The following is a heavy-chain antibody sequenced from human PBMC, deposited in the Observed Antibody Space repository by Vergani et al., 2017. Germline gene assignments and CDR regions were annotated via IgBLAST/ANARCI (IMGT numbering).Heavy chain of an antibody. Sequence: LQLVQSSTEVKQPGTTVNLSCKTSGYTFTYYYIHWFRQAPGKGLEWMGLVDPEDGEPIYAEKFQGRVTITADTSAHTAFMQLSSLTSDDKAIYYCSIDGRDCGGDCYYSAVDYWGQGTLVTVSS. CDR3: SIDGRDCGGDCYYSAVDY. V-gene: IGHV1-69-2*01. CDR2: VDPEDGEP. D-gene: IGHD2-21*02. CDR1: GYTFTYYY. J-gene: IGHJ4*02.